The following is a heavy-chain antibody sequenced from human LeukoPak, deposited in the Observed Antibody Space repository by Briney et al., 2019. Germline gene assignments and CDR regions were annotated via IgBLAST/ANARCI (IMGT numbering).Heavy chain of an antibody. D-gene: IGHD6-13*01. J-gene: IGHJ5*02. CDR3: ARGIGAAAWIGAT. V-gene: IGHV3-11*06. CDR1: GFAFSDSQ. CDR2: IVSYSGEI. Sequence: GGSLRLSCVASGFAFSDSQMSWIRQSPGKGLEWVAYIVSYSGEIDYADSVEGRFIISRDNAKNTLYLQMNSLRGEDTAVYYCARGIGAAAWIGATWGQGALVTVSS.